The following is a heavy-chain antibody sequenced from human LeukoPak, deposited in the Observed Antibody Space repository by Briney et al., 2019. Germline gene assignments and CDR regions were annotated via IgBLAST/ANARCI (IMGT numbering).Heavy chain of an antibody. V-gene: IGHV3-21*01. CDR1: GISFSHDW. CDR2: ISSSSSFI. CDR3: AKDATSGYSSGWYPNPDAFDI. Sequence: GGSLRLSCEASGISFSHDWMSWARQAPGKGLEWVSSISSSSSFIYYADSVKGRFTISRDNAKNSLYLQMNSLRAEDTAVYYCAKDATSGYSSGWYPNPDAFDIWGQGTMVTVSS. J-gene: IGHJ3*02. D-gene: IGHD6-13*01.